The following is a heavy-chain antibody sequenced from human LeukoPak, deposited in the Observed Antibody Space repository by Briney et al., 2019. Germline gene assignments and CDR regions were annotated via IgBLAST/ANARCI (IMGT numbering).Heavy chain of an antibody. CDR1: GYTFTGYY. V-gene: IGHV1-2*02. J-gene: IGHJ5*02. CDR2: INPNSGGT. CDR3: ARDTGFCSSASCYSWFDP. D-gene: IGHD2-2*02. Sequence: ASVKASCKASGYTFTGYYMHWVRQAPRQGLEGWGWINPNSGGTTYAKKFQGRVTMTRDTSISTAYMELSRLRSDDTAVYYCARDTGFCSSASCYSWFDPWGQGTLVTVSS.